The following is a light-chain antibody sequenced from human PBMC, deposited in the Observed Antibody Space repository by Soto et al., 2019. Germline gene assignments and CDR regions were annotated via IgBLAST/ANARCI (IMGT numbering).Light chain of an antibody. CDR2: KVT. CDR1: SSDVGGYDH. Sequence: QSALTQPPSASGSPGQSVTIPCTGTSSDVGGYDHVSWYQQHPGKAPKLMIYKVTKRPAGVPDRFSGSKSGNTASLTVSGLQAEDEADYYCSSDAGNYNYVFGTGTKVTVL. CDR3: SSDAGNYNYV. J-gene: IGLJ1*01. V-gene: IGLV2-8*01.